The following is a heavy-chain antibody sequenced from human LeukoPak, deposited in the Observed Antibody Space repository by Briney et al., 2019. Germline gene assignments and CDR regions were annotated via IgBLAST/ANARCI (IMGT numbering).Heavy chain of an antibody. CDR1: GYTFTSYY. J-gene: IGHJ4*02. V-gene: IGHV1-46*01. Sequence: ASVKVSCKASGYTFTSYYMHWVRQAPGQGLEWMGIINPSGGSTSYAQKFQGRVTMTRDMSTGTVYMELSSLRSEDTAVYYCARVDVEDGYNYPFDHWGQGTLVTVSS. D-gene: IGHD5-24*01. CDR2: INPSGGST. CDR3: ARVDVEDGYNYPFDH.